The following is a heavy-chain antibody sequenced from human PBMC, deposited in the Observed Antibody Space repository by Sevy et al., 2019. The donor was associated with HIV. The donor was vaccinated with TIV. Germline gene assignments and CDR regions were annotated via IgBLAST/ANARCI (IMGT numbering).Heavy chain of an antibody. Sequence: GGSLRLSCAASGFTFSKYGMHWVRQAPGKGLEWVALIWYDGSNKYYADSVKGRFTISRDNSKNTLYLQMNSLRAEDTAVDDCVRGADYDDSSGTNCDYWGQGTLVTVSS. CDR2: IWYDGSNK. D-gene: IGHD3-22*01. CDR1: GFTFSKYG. V-gene: IGHV3-33*01. J-gene: IGHJ4*02. CDR3: VRGADYDDSSGTNCDY.